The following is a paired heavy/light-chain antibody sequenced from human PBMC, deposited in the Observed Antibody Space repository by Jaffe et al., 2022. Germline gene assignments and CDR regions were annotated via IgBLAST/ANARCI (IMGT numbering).Light chain of an antibody. Sequence: DIQMTQSPSSLSASVGDRVTITCRASQSISSYLNWYQQKPGKAPKLLIYAASSLQSGVPSRFSGSGSGTDFTLTISSLQPEDFATYYCQQSYSTLRGYTFGQGTKLEIK. V-gene: IGKV1-39*01. CDR2: AAS. CDR3: QQSYSTLRGYT. CDR1: QSISSY. J-gene: IGKJ2*01.
Heavy chain of an antibody. Sequence: QVQLQESGPGLVKPSGTLSLTCAVSGGSISSSNWWSWIRQPPGKGLEWIGEIYHSGSTNYNPSLKSRVTISVDKSKNQFSLKLSSVTAADTAVYYCARIGDYNILTGYKIHYYYYMDVWGKGTTVTVSS. CDR3: ARIGDYNILTGYKIHYYYYMDV. CDR1: GGSISSSNW. V-gene: IGHV4-4*02. D-gene: IGHD3-9*01. J-gene: IGHJ6*03. CDR2: IYHSGST.